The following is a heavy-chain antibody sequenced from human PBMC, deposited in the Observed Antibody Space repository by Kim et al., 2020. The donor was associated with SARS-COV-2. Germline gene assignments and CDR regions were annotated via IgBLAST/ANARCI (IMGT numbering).Heavy chain of an antibody. Sequence: TTYTPSLKSRVTISVDKSKNQFSLKLSSVTAADTAVYYCARELAAAGTEYWGQGTLVTVSS. CDR2: T. J-gene: IGHJ4*02. V-gene: IGHV4-4*02. D-gene: IGHD6-13*01. CDR3: ARELAAAGTEY.